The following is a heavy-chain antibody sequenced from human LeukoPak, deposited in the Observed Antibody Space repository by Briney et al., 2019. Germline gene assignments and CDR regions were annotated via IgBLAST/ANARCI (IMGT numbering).Heavy chain of an antibody. Sequence: SVKVSCKASGGTFSSYAISWVRQAPGQGLEWMGGIIPIFGTANYAQKFQGRVTITADESTSTAYMELSSLRSEDTAVYYCASAVLAPIKDAFDIWGQGTMVTVSS. CDR1: GGTFSSYA. V-gene: IGHV1-69*01. J-gene: IGHJ3*02. CDR2: IIPIFGTA. CDR3: ASAVLAPIKDAFDI. D-gene: IGHD3-3*02.